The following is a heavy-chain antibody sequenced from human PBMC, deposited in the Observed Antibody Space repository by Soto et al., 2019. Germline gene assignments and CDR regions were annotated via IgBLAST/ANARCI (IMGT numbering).Heavy chain of an antibody. V-gene: IGHV3-33*01. D-gene: IGHD4-17*01. CDR2: IWYDGSNK. CDR3: ARGSLTVTTLDY. J-gene: IGHJ4*02. Sequence: QVQLVESGGGVVQPGRALRLSCAASGFTFSSYGMHWVRQAPGKGLEWVAVIWYDGSNKYYADSVKGRFTISRDNSKNTLYLQMNSLRAEDTAVYYCARGSLTVTTLDYWGQGTLVTVAS. CDR1: GFTFSSYG.